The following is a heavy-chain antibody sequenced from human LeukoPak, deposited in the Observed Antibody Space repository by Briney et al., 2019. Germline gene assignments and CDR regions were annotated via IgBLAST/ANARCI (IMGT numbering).Heavy chain of an antibody. J-gene: IGHJ4*02. D-gene: IGHD2-2*01. CDR3: TRDLSLGMPQGFDY. CDR1: GFTFSSYW. Sequence: NPGGSLRLSCAASGFTFSSYWMSWVRQAPGKGLEWVSTISSISHYIYYADSVKGRFTISRDNAENSLYLQMNSLRAEDMAVYYCTRDLSLGMPQGFDYWGQGTLVTVSS. CDR2: ISSISHYI. V-gene: IGHV3-21*01.